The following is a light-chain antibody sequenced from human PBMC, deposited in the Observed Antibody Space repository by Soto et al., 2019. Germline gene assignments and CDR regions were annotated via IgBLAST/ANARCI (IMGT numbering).Light chain of an antibody. CDR1: SSDVGGYNY. V-gene: IGLV2-14*01. Sequence: QSALTQPASVSGSPGQSITISRTGTSSDVGGYNYVSWYQHHPGKVPKLMIYEVSNRPLGISNRFSGSKSGNTASLTISGLQSEDEADYYCSSYTTSYTQVFGGGTKVTVL. J-gene: IGLJ2*01. CDR2: EVS. CDR3: SSYTTSYTQV.